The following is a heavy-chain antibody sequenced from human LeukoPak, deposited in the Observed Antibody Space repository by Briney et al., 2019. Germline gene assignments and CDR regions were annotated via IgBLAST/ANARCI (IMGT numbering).Heavy chain of an antibody. J-gene: IGHJ4*02. Sequence: PGGSLRLSCAASGFTFSSYSMNWVRQAPGKGLEWVSSISSSSSYIYYADSVKGRFTISRDNAKNSLYLQMNSLRAEDTAVYYCARLPSIAPAGDDYWGQGTLVTVSS. V-gene: IGHV3-21*01. CDR3: ARLPSIAPAGDDY. CDR2: ISSSSSYI. D-gene: IGHD6-13*01. CDR1: GFTFSSYS.